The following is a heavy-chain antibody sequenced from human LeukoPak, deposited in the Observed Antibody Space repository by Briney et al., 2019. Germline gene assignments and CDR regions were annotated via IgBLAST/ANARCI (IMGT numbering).Heavy chain of an antibody. CDR1: GFTFSNFA. CDR3: AKDPLSSNIAAAGIDY. V-gene: IGHV3-23*01. D-gene: IGHD6-13*01. J-gene: IGHJ4*02. Sequence: GGSLRLSCAASGFTFSNFAMSWVRQAPGEGLEWVSAISGSGDSTYYADSVKGRFTISRDNSKNTLYLQMNSLRAEDTALYYCAKDPLSSNIAAAGIDYWGQGTLVTVSS. CDR2: ISGSGDST.